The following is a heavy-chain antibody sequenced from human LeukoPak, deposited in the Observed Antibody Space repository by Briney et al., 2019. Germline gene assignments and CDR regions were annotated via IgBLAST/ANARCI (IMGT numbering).Heavy chain of an antibody. D-gene: IGHD3-10*01. V-gene: IGHV1-8*01. J-gene: IGHJ4*02. CDR3: ARGLRNYYGSGSYYAPLDY. CDR2: MNPNSGNT. CDR1: GYTFTSYD. Sequence: ASVKVSCKASGYTFTSYDINWVRQATGQGLEWMGWMNPNSGNTGYAQKFQGRVTMTRNTSISTAYMELSSLRSEDTAVYYCARGLRNYYGSGSYYAPLDYWGQGTLVTVSS.